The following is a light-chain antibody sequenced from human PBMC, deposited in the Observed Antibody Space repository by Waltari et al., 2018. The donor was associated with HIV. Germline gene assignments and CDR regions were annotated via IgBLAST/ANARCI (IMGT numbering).Light chain of an antibody. Sequence: SYELTQPPSVSVSPGPTASITCSGDKLGDKYACWYQQKAGQSPVLVIYQDSKRPSGIPERFSGSNSGNTATLTISGTQPMDEADYYCQAWDSSSYVFGTGTKVTVL. CDR1: KLGDKY. CDR3: QAWDSSSYV. V-gene: IGLV3-1*01. CDR2: QDS. J-gene: IGLJ1*01.